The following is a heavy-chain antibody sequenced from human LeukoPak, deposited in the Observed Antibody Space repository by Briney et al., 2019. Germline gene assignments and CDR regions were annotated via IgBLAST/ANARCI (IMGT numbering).Heavy chain of an antibody. CDR2: IYYSGST. V-gene: IGHV4-39*07. J-gene: IGHJ4*02. CDR3: ARDSPSTQSYSSSWSWDY. Sequence: SETLSLTCTVSGGSISSSGYYWGWIRQPPGKGLEWIGNIYYSGSTYYNPSLRSRVTISVDTSKNQFSLKLTSVTAADTAVYYCARDSPSTQSYSSSWSWDYWGQGTLVTVSS. CDR1: GGSISSSGYY. D-gene: IGHD6-13*01.